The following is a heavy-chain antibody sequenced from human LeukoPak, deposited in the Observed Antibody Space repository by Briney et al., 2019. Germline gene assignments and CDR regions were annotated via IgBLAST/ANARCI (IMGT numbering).Heavy chain of an antibody. J-gene: IGHJ4*02. CDR2: IYYSGST. CDR1: GGSINSYY. V-gene: IGHV4-59*08. CDR3: ARRQYYDSSGYWYYFDY. Sequence: SETLSLTCTVSGGSINSYYWSWFRQAPGQGLEWIGQIYYSGSTNYNPSLQSRVIISVDTSKNQFSLKLRSVTAADTAVYYCARRQYYDSSGYWYYFDYWGQGTLVTVSP. D-gene: IGHD3-22*01.